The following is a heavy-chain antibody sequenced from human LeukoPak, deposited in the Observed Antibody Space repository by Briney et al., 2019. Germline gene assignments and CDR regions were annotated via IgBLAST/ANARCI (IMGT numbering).Heavy chain of an antibody. Sequence: SETLSLTCTVSGGSISSYYWSWIRQPPGKGPEWIGYIYYSGSTNYNPSLKSRVTISVDTSKNQFSLKLSSVTAADTAVYYCARGTVTRKIDYWGQGTLVTVSS. CDR3: ARGTVTRKIDY. CDR1: GGSISSYY. CDR2: IYYSGST. V-gene: IGHV4-59*01. J-gene: IGHJ4*02. D-gene: IGHD4-17*01.